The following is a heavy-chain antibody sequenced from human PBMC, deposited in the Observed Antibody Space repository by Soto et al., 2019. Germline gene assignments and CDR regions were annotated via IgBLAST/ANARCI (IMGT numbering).Heavy chain of an antibody. CDR3: ARVPGYYDSSGFIGFDS. CDR2: IWYDGSNK. CDR1: GFTFSSYG. V-gene: IGHV3-33*03. D-gene: IGHD3-22*01. Sequence: LRLSCAASGFTFSSYGMHWVRQAPGKGLEWVAVIWYDGSNKYYADSVKGRFTISRDTSKNQVVLTMTNMDPVDTATYYCARVPGYYDSSGFIGFDSWGQGTLVTVSS. J-gene: IGHJ4*02.